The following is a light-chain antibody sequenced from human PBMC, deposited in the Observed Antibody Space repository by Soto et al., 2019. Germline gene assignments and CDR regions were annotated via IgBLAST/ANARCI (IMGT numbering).Light chain of an antibody. CDR3: QQYNNCPLT. V-gene: IGKV3-15*01. CDR2: GAS. J-gene: IGKJ4*01. Sequence: EIVMTQSPATLSVSPGERATLSCRASQSVSSNLAWYQQNPGQAPRLLIYGASTRATGIPARFSGSGSGTEFTLTISSLQSEEFAVYYCQQYNNCPLTFGGGTKVEIK. CDR1: QSVSSN.